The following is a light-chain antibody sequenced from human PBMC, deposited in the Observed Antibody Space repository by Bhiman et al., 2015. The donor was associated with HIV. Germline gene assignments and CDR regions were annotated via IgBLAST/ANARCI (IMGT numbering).Light chain of an antibody. Sequence: APGKTAKITCGGNNIGNKHVHWYQQKPGQAPVVIIYHDSDRPSGIPERISGTNSGNTATLTVSRVEAGDEADYYCQLWDGKTDHWVFGGGTKLTVL. V-gene: IGLV3-21*04. CDR1: NIGNKH. CDR3: QLWDGKTDHWV. J-gene: IGLJ3*02. CDR2: HDS.